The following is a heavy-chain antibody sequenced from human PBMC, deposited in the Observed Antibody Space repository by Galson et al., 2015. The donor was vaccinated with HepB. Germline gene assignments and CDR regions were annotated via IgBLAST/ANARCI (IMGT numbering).Heavy chain of an antibody. CDR2: ISYDGSNK. Sequence: SLRLSCAASGFTFSSYAMHWVRQAPGKGLEWVAAISYDGSNKYYADSVKGRFTISRDNSKNTLYLQMNSLRAEDTAVYYCARGGSYYSSSWCDPPNFDYWGQGTLVTVSS. J-gene: IGHJ4*02. CDR3: ARGGSYYSSSWCDPPNFDY. D-gene: IGHD6-13*01. V-gene: IGHV3-30-3*01. CDR1: GFTFSSYA.